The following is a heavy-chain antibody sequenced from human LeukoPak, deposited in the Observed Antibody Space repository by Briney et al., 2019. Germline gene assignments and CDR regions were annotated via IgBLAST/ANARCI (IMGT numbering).Heavy chain of an antibody. J-gene: IGHJ4*02. CDR1: GGTFSSYA. CDR2: IIPIFGTA. V-gene: IGHV1-69*05. D-gene: IGHD5-18*01. Sequence: GSSVKVSCKASGGTFSSYAISWVRQAPRQGLEWMGGIIPIFGTANYAQKFQGRVTITTDKSTSTAYMELSSLRSEDTAVYYCARERQEDTAMVWDYWGQGTLVTVSS. CDR3: ARERQEDTAMVWDY.